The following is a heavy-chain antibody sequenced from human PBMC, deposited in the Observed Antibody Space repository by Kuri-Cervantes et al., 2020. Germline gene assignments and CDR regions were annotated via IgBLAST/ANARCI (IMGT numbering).Heavy chain of an antibody. CDR1: GYSLTSYW. CDR3: ARRSGNWGAFDY. Sequence: GGSLRLSCKGSGYSLTSYWIGWVRQMPGKGLEWMGIIYPGDSDTRYSPSFQGQVTISADKSISTAYLQWSSLKASDTAIYFCARRSGNWGAFDYWGRGTLVTVSS. D-gene: IGHD7-27*01. J-gene: IGHJ4*02. V-gene: IGHV5-51*01. CDR2: IYPGDSDT.